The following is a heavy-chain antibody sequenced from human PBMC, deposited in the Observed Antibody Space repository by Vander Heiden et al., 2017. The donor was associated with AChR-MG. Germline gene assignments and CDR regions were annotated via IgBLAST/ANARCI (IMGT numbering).Heavy chain of an antibody. J-gene: IGHJ4*02. CDR1: GYTLTELS. Sequence: QVQLVQSGAEVKKPGASVKVSCKVSGYTLTELSMHWVRQAPGKGLEWMGGFDPEDGETIYAQKFQGRVTMTEDTSTDTAYMELSNLGSEDTAVYYCPTDTWYGGRRGYFDYWGQGTLVTVSS. V-gene: IGHV1-24*01. D-gene: IGHD1-26*01. CDR2: FDPEDGET. CDR3: PTDTWYGGRRGYFDY.